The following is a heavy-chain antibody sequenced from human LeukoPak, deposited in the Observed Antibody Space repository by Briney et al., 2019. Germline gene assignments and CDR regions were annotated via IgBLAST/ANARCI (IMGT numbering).Heavy chain of an antibody. J-gene: IGHJ4*02. CDR2: ISGYNGNA. CDR1: LYTLTTYR. V-gene: IGHV1-18*01. D-gene: IGHD6-6*01. Sequence: GAVNVSCTASLYTLTTYRISTVGQAPGQGREGMGWISGYNGNAEYIQNFQGRVTMTIDISTSTAYMDLRSLRSDDADVYFCACARARHVLNPYFDYWGQGTLVTVSS. CDR3: ACARARHVLNPYFDY.